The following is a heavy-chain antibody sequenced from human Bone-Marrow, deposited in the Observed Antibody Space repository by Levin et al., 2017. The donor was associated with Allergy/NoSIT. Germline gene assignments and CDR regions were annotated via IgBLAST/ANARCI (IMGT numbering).Heavy chain of an antibody. CDR1: GFPLSDYW. CDR2: IKQDGSAT. CDR3: ARGTDHRWLQLHYYYGLDV. Sequence: GGSLRLSCVASGFPLSDYWMTWVRQAPGKGLEWVGNIKQDGSATFYVDSVKGRFTISRDTARNSLYLQMNSLRAEDTAMYYCARGTDHRWLQLHYYYGLDVWGQGTTVTVSS. V-gene: IGHV3-7*04. D-gene: IGHD5-24*01. J-gene: IGHJ6*02.